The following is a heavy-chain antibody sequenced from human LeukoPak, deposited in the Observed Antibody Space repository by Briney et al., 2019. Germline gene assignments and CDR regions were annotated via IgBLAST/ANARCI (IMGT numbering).Heavy chain of an antibody. D-gene: IGHD3-22*01. J-gene: IGHJ4*02. CDR2: IRSKPNSYTT. Sequence: GGSLRLSCAASGFTFSGSAMHWVRQASGKGREWVGRIRSKPNSYTTAYAPSVKGRFTVSRDDSQNTAYLQMNSLKTEDTAVYYCARHPNDYYDSSGYVDYWGQGTLVTVSS. CDR1: GFTFSGSA. CDR3: ARHPNDYYDSSGYVDY. V-gene: IGHV3-73*01.